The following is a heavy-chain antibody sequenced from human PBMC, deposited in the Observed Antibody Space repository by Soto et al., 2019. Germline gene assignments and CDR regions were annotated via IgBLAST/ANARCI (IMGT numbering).Heavy chain of an antibody. CDR2: IIPILGIA. V-gene: IGHV1-69*04. D-gene: IGHD3-16*01. Sequence: SVKVSCKASGGTFSSYTISWVRQAPGQGLEWMGRIIPILGIANYAQKFQGRVTITADKSTSTAYMELSSLRSEDTAVYYCAIEGPYDYIWGSYDYYYMDVWGKGTTVTVAS. CDR1: GGTFSSYT. J-gene: IGHJ6*03. CDR3: AIEGPYDYIWGSYDYYYMDV.